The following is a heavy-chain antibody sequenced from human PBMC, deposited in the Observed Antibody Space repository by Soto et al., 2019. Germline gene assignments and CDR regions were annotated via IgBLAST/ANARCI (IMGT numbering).Heavy chain of an antibody. CDR2: IKSKTDGGTT. CDR3: TLASYYYYYMDV. J-gene: IGHJ6*03. Sequence: GGSLILSCAASGFTFSNAWMSWVRQAPGKGLEWVGRIKSKTDGGTTDYAAPVKGRFTISRDDSKNTLYLQMNSLKTEDTAVYYCTLASYYYYYMDVWGKGTTVTVSS. CDR1: GFTFSNAW. V-gene: IGHV3-15*01.